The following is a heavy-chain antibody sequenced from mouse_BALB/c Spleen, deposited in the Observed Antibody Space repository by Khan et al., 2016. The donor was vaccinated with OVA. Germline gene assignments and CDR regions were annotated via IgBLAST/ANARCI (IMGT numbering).Heavy chain of an antibody. CDR3: ARRNYFGYTFAY. CDR1: GYTFTDYY. CDR2: ISPGSGDT. J-gene: IGHJ3*01. Sequence: QVQLKQSGAELARPGASVKLSCKASGYTFTDYYINWVKQMTGQGLEWIGEISPGSGDTYYNERFKGKATLTADKYTSTAYMQLSSLTSEASAVYFCARRNYFGYTFAYWGQGTLVTVSA. V-gene: IGHV1-77*01. D-gene: IGHD1-2*01.